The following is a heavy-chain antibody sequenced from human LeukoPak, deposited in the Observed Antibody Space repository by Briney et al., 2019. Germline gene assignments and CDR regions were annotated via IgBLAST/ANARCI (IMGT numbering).Heavy chain of an antibody. CDR2: ISGSGGST. Sequence: GGSLRLSCAASGFTFSGYAMSWVRQAPGKGLEWVSAISGSGGSTYYADSVKGRFTISRDNSKNTLYLQMNSLRAEDTAVYYCAGGGYGDYYYFDYWGQGTLVTVSS. CDR1: GFTFSGYA. V-gene: IGHV3-23*01. D-gene: IGHD4-17*01. CDR3: AGGGYGDYYYFDY. J-gene: IGHJ4*02.